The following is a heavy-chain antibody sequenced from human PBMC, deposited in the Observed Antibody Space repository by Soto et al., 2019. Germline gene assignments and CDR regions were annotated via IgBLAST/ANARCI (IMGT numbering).Heavy chain of an antibody. CDR2: IYCDDAR. CDR1: GFSLSTSGVA. D-gene: IGHD2-21*02. Sequence: QITLKESGPTLVKPTQTLTLTCTFSGFSLSTSGVAVGWIRQPPGKALEWLALIYCDDARSHSPSMKGRLTITRDTSKNHVVLIMTNMDPEDTATYYCAHRLTATAFDTWGQGTMVTVSS. V-gene: IGHV2-5*02. J-gene: IGHJ3*02. CDR3: AHRLTATAFDT.